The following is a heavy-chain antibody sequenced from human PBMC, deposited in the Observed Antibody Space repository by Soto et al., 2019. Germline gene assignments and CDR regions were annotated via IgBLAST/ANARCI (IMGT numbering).Heavy chain of an antibody. CDR1: GFTFRSYW. CDR2: INSDGSST. D-gene: IGHD6-6*01. V-gene: IGHV3-74*01. CDR3: ASGGSSLNFDS. Sequence: EVQLVESGGGLVQPGGSLRLSCAASGFTFRSYWMQWVRQVPGKGLVWVSWINSDGSSTSYADSVKGRFTISRDNAKNTLYLQMNSLRAEDTAVYYCASGGSSLNFDSWGQGTLVTVSS. J-gene: IGHJ4*02.